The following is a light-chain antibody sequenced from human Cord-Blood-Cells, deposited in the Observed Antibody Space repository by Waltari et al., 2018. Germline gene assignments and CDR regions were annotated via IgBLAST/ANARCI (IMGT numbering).Light chain of an antibody. CDR1: QSVLYSSNNKNY. Sequence: DIVMTQSPDSLAVSLGERANINCKSSQSVLYSSNNKNYLAWYQQKPGQPPKLLIYWASTRESGVPDPFSGSGSGTDFTLTISSLQAEDVAVYYCQQYYSTPITFGQGTRLEIK. V-gene: IGKV4-1*01. J-gene: IGKJ5*01. CDR3: QQYYSTPIT. CDR2: WAS.